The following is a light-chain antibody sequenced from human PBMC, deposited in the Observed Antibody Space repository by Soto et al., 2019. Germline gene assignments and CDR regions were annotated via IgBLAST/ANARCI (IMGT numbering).Light chain of an antibody. J-gene: IGKJ1*01. CDR3: RRYGISPWR. CDR2: GAS. CDR1: QTIRSNY. V-gene: IGKV3-20*01. Sequence: ETVLTQSPGTLSLSPGERATLSCRASQTIRSNYLAWYRQTPGQAPRLLIYGASNRATGIADRFSGSGSGTGCSRIISRLEPGDFALYCCRRYGISPWRFGQGTKVEIK.